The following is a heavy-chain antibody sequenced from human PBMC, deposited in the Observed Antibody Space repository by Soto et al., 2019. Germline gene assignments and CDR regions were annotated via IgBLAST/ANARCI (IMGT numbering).Heavy chain of an antibody. D-gene: IGHD3-10*01. CDR2: ISYDGSNK. V-gene: IGHV3-30-3*01. J-gene: IGHJ5*02. CDR3: ARDYGPNDP. CDR1: GFTFSSYA. Sequence: GGSMRLSCAASGFTFSSYAMHWVRQAPGKGLEWVAVISYDGSNKYYADSVKGRFTISRDNSKNTLYLQMNSLRAEDTAVYYCARDYGPNDPWGQGTLVTVSS.